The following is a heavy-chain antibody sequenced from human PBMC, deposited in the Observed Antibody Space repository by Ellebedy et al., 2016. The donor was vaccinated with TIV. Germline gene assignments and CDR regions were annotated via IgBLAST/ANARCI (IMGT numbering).Heavy chain of an antibody. J-gene: IGHJ2*01. D-gene: IGHD3-16*02. Sequence: SETLSLXXAVYGGSFSGYYWSWIRQPPGKGLEWIGYIYYSGSTNYNPSLKSRVTISVDTSKNQFSLKLSSVTAADTAVYYCARGYDYIWGSYRYYFDLWGRGTLVTVSS. CDR2: IYYSGST. V-gene: IGHV4-59*01. CDR3: ARGYDYIWGSYRYYFDL. CDR1: GGSFSGYY.